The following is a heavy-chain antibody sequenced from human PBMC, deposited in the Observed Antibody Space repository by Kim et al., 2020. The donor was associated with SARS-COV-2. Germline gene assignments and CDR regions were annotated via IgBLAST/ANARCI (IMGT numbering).Heavy chain of an antibody. V-gene: IGHV3-11*05. CDR1: GFTFSDYY. Sequence: GGSLRLSCAASGFTFSDYYMNWVRQAPGKGLEWVAYISGDSDYIDYADSVIDRVRISRDNAKNSLYLQINNVRAEDTAVYYCTKEAGRYFDWFFPTSPGYDSCGMDVWGQGTTVTVSS. CDR2: ISGDSDYI. CDR3: TKEAGRYFDWFFPTSPGYDSCGMDV. D-gene: IGHD3-9*01. J-gene: IGHJ6*02.